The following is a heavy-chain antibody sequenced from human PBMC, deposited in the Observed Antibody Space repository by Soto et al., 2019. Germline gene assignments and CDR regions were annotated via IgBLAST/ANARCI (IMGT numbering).Heavy chain of an antibody. J-gene: IGHJ4*02. CDR2: IYNTGST. Sequence: QVQLQESGPGLVRPSETLSLTCTVSGGSISSYYWSWIRQPPGKGLEWIGYIYNTGSTHYNPSLKSRVTMSVDTPKNQFSLNLSSVTAADTAVYFCARGVRSGWYGDDFDSWGQGTLVTVSS. CDR3: ARGVRSGWYGDDFDS. CDR1: GGSISSYY. V-gene: IGHV4-59*01. D-gene: IGHD6-19*01.